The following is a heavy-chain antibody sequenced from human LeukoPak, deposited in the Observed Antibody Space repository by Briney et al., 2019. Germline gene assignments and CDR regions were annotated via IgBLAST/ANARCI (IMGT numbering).Heavy chain of an antibody. CDR2: FDPEDGET. Sequence: RASVKVSCKVSGYTLTELSMHWVRQAPGKGLEWMGGFDPEDGETIYAQKFQGRVTMTEDTSTDTAYMELSSLRSEDTAVYYCATDDYGDYGAFDYWGQGTLVTVSS. CDR1: GYTLTELS. J-gene: IGHJ4*02. D-gene: IGHD4-17*01. V-gene: IGHV1-24*01. CDR3: ATDDYGDYGAFDY.